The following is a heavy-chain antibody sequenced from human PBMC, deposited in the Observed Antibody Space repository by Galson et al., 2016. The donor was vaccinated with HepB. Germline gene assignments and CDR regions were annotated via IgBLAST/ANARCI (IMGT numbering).Heavy chain of an antibody. CDR2: IFSTGTT. V-gene: IGHV4-31*03. CDR1: GDSMTNGGYY. J-gene: IGHJ3*02. CDR3: ARLGSGYREKLYAFDI. D-gene: IGHD3-22*01. Sequence: TLSLTCTVSGDSMTNGGYYWSWIRQHPGKGLEWIGYIFSTGTTYYHPTLKSRIAISVDTSKNQFSLLMSSVTAADTAVYYCARLGSGYREKLYAFDIWGQGTMVAVSS.